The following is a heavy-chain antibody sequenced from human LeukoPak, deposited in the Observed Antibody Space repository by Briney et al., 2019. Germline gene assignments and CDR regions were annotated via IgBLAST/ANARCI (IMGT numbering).Heavy chain of an antibody. D-gene: IGHD6-19*01. CDR1: GSTFSSHA. V-gene: IGHV3-23*01. CDR3: AKADDSSGWSPFDY. J-gene: IGHJ4*02. CDR2: ISGSGGST. Sequence: GGSLRLSCAASGSTFSSHAMSWVRQAPGKGLEWVSGISGSGGSTYYVDSVKGRFTISRDNSKNTLYLQMNSLRAEDTAVYYCAKADDSSGWSPFDYWGQGTLVTVSS.